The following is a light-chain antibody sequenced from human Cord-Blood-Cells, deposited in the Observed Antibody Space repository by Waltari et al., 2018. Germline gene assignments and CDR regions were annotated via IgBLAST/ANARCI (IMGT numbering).Light chain of an antibody. CDR3: QQYDNLPIT. V-gene: IGKV1-33*01. Sequence: DIQMTQAPSSLSASVGDRVTITSKATQDISNYLNWYQQKPGKAPKLLIYDASNLETGVPSRFSGSGSGTDFNFTISSLQPEDIATYYCQQYDNLPITFGQGTRLEIK. J-gene: IGKJ5*01. CDR1: QDISNY. CDR2: DAS.